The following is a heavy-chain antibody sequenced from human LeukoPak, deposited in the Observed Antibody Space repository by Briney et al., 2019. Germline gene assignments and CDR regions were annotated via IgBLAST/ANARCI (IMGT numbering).Heavy chain of an antibody. CDR2: MNPNSGNT. D-gene: IGHD4-23*01. CDR1: GYTFTSYD. Sequence: ASVKVSCKASGYTFTSYDINWVRQATGQGLEWMGWMNPNSGNTGYAQKFQGRVTMTRNTSISTAYMELSSLRSEDTAVYYCARGDSYSFDYGGPGDFDYWGQGTLVTVSS. CDR3: ARGDSYSFDYGGPGDFDY. J-gene: IGHJ4*02. V-gene: IGHV1-8*01.